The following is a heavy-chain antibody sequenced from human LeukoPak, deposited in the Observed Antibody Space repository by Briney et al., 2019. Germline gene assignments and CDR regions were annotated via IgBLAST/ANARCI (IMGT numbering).Heavy chain of an antibody. V-gene: IGHV3-30*18. CDR2: ISYDGSNK. D-gene: IGHD5-24*01. CDR3: AKMRGDGYNPFDY. CDR1: GFTFSSYG. J-gene: IGHJ4*02. Sequence: GGSLRLSCAASGFTFSSYGMHWVRQAPGKGLEWVAVISYDGSNKYYADSVKGRFTTSRDNSKNTLYLQMNSLKAEDTAVYYCAKMRGDGYNPFDYWGQGTLVTVSS.